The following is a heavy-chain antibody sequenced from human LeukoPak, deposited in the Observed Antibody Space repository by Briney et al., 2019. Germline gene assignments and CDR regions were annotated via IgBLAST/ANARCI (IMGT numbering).Heavy chain of an antibody. J-gene: IGHJ3*02. CDR2: INGGGSST. V-gene: IGHV3-74*01. D-gene: IGHD4-23*01. CDR3: ARVGTLGDI. CDR1: VFTFSTYW. Sequence: GGSRRLSCAASVFTFSTYWMHWVRQAPGKGLVWLSRINGGGSSTDYADAVKGRFTISRDNAKNTLYLQMNSLRDDDTAVYYCARVGTLGDIWGQGTMVTVSS.